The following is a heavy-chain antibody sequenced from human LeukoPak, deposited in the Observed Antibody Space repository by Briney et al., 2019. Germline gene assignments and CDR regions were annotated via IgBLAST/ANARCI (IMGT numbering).Heavy chain of an antibody. CDR3: ARDRGGSYSAIDY. D-gene: IGHD2-15*01. V-gene: IGHV3-48*04. CDR1: GFTFSSYS. J-gene: IGHJ4*02. CDR2: ISSSSITI. Sequence: GGSLRLSCAASGFTFSSYSLNWVRQAPGKGLEWVSFISSSSITIYYADSVKGRFTISRDNAEKSLYLQMNSLRAEDAAVYYCARDRGGSYSAIDYWGQGTLVTVSS.